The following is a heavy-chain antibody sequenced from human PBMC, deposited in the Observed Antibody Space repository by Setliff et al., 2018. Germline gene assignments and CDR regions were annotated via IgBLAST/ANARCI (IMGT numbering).Heavy chain of an antibody. V-gene: IGHV1-24*01. D-gene: IGHD2-2*01. CDR3: ATGVFFLGYCSSTSCQLDY. Sequence: ASVKVSCKVSGYTLTELSMHWVRQAPGKGLEWMGGFDPEDGETIYAQKFQGRVTMTEDTSTDTAYMELSSLRSEETAVYYCATGVFFLGYCSSTSCQLDYWGQGTLVTVSS. CDR1: GYTLTELS. CDR2: FDPEDGET. J-gene: IGHJ4*02.